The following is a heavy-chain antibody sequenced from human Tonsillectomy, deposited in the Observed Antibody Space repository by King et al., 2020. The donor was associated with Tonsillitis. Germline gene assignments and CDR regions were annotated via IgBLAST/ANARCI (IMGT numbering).Heavy chain of an antibody. V-gene: IGHV4-61*02. D-gene: IGHD6-6*01. J-gene: IGHJ6*03. CDR2: VYPRGST. CDR1: GGSISSGNYY. Sequence: VQLQESGPGLVKPSQNLSLTCTVSGGSISSGNYYWSWIRQPAGQGLEWIGHVYPRGSTIYNPSLESRVTISLDTSKNQFSLKLSSVTAADTAVYYCATSSSSTIYYYYHYMDVWGKGTTVTVSS. CDR3: ATSSSSTIYYYYHYMDV.